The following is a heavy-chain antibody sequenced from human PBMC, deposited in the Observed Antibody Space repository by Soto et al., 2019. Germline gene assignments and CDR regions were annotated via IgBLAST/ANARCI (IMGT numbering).Heavy chain of an antibody. V-gene: IGHV1-69*08. D-gene: IGHD5-12*01. CDR1: GGTFRNDI. CDR3: VRNSPIGSTFSGYDGIDY. Sequence: QVQLVQSGAEVKKPGSSVKVSCKTSGGTFRNDIITWVRQAPGQGLEWIGRIIPLLDTTNYAQSFQGRVTITADKSTRKAYMGLNSLRSEDTAVYFCVRNSPIGSTFSGYDGIDYWGQGTLVTVSS. CDR2: IIPLLDTT. J-gene: IGHJ4*02.